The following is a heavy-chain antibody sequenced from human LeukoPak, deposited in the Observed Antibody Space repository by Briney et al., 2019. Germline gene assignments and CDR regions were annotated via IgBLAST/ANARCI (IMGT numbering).Heavy chain of an antibody. J-gene: IGHJ4*02. CDR3: AGAEQPVVVPGYFDY. Sequence: ASVKVSCKASGYTFTSYYMHWVRQAPGQGLEWMGIINPSGGSTSYAQKFQGRVTMTRDMSTSTVYMELSSLRSEDTAVYYCAGAEQPVVVPGYFDYWGQGTLVTVSS. CDR2: INPSGGST. CDR1: GYTFTSYY. V-gene: IGHV1-46*01. D-gene: IGHD3-22*01.